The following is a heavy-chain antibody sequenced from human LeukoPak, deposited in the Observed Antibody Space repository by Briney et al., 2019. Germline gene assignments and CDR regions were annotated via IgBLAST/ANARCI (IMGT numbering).Heavy chain of an antibody. Sequence: SVTVSCKASGGTFSNYAINWVRQAPGQGLEWMGGIIPIFGTANYAQKFQGRVTITADKSTSTVYMELNSLKSEDTAVYYCARGWDYDSGGRPTAYVYWGQGTLVTVSS. CDR1: GGTFSNYA. CDR2: IIPIFGTA. V-gene: IGHV1-69*06. CDR3: ARGWDYDSGGRPTAYVY. J-gene: IGHJ4*02. D-gene: IGHD3-22*01.